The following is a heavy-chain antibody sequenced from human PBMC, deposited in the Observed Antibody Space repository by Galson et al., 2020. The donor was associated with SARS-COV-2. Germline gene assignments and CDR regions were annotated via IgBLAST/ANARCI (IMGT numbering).Heavy chain of an antibody. CDR2: MSHAGST. D-gene: IGHD6-25*01. V-gene: IGHV4-38-2*02. CDR1: GYSISSGYL. Sequence: SETLSLTCTVSGYSISSGYLWGWLRQPPGKGLEWIVSMSHAGSTYYNLSVRSRVTMSVDRSRNQFSLKLNSVTAADTAVYYCARHSRDGYIDAFDVWGQGTMVTVS. J-gene: IGHJ3*01. CDR3: ARHSRDGYIDAFDV.